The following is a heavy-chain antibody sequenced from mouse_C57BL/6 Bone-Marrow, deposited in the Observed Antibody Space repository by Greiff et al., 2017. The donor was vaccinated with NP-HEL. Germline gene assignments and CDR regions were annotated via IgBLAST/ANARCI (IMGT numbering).Heavy chain of an antibody. J-gene: IGHJ2*01. CDR3: ARGNPYFDY. Sequence: EVKLVESGGGLVQPGGSLSLSCAASGFTFTDYYMSWVRQPPGKALEWLGFIRNKANGYTTEYSASVKGRFTISRDNSQSILYLQMNALRADDSATYYCARGNPYFDYWGQGTTLTVSS. CDR1: GFTFTDYY. CDR2: IRNKANGYTT. V-gene: IGHV7-3*01.